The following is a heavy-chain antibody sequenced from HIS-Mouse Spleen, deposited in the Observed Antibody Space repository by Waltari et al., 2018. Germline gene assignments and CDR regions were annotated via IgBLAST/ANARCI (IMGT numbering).Heavy chain of an antibody. Sequence: QLQLQESGPGLVKPSETLSLTCTVSGGSISSSSYYWGWIRQPPGRGLEWIGGIYYSGSTSYNPSLKRRVTISVDTSKNQFSLKLSSVTAADTAVYYCAREIPYSSSWYDWYFDLWGRGTLVTVSS. CDR1: GGSISSSSYY. D-gene: IGHD6-13*01. V-gene: IGHV4-39*07. CDR2: IYYSGST. CDR3: AREIPYSSSWYDWYFDL. J-gene: IGHJ2*01.